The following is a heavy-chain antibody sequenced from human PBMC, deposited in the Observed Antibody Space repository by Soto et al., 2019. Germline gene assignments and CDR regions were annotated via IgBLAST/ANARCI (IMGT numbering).Heavy chain of an antibody. V-gene: IGHV4-34*01. Sequence: SETLSLTCAVYGGSFSGYYWSWIRQPPGKGLEWIGEINHSGSTNYNPSLKSRVTISVDTSKNQFSLKLSSVTAADTAVYYCARGYYDFWSGYKPPNYYYYYHMDVWGKGTTVTVSS. CDR3: ARGYYDFWSGYKPPNYYYYYHMDV. CDR2: INHSGST. D-gene: IGHD3-3*01. J-gene: IGHJ6*03. CDR1: GGSFSGYY.